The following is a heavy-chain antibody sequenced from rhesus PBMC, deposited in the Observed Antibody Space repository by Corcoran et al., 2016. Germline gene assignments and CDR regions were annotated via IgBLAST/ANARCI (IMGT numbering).Heavy chain of an antibody. CDR3: ARVMSHSSAWYRHESYFDY. V-gene: IGHV4-147*01. CDR2: IYGGRGTT. Sequence: QVQLQESGPGLVKPSETLPLTCAVSGASIRSNYWSWIRQPPGKGLEWIGYIYGGRGTTRYHPALQSRVTISKDPSKTQFSLRLSSVTAADSAVYYCARVMSHSSAWYRHESYFDYWGQGVLVTVSS. CDR1: GASIRSNY. D-gene: IGHD6-31*01. J-gene: IGHJ4*01.